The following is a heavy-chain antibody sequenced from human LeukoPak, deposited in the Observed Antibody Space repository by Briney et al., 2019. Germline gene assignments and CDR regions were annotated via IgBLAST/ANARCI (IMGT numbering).Heavy chain of an antibody. CDR3: ARVRDAYNYFHY. D-gene: IGHD2-21*01. CDR1: GFTFDNYA. J-gene: IGHJ4*02. V-gene: IGHV3-9*01. CDR2: ISWNTGNI. Sequence: GGSLRLSCAAAGFTFDNYAMHWVRQAPGKGLEWVSRISWNTGNIDYADSVKGRFTISRDNAKNSLYLQMDSLRAEDTAIYYCARVRDAYNYFHYWGQGTLVTVSS.